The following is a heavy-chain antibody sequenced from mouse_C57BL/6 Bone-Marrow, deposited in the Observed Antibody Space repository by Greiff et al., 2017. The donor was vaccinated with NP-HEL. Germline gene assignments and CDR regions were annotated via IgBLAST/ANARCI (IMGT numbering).Heavy chain of an antibody. V-gene: IGHV10-1*01. CDR2: IRSKSNNYAT. Sequence: EVKLVESGGGLVQPKGSLKLSCAASGFSFNTYAMNWVRQAPGKGLEWVARIRSKSNNYATYYADSVKDRFTISRDDSESMLYLQMNNLKTEDTAMYYCVRSDNGSSYEYFDYWGQGTTLTVSS. J-gene: IGHJ2*01. D-gene: IGHD1-1*01. CDR3: VRSDNGSSYEYFDY. CDR1: GFSFNTYA.